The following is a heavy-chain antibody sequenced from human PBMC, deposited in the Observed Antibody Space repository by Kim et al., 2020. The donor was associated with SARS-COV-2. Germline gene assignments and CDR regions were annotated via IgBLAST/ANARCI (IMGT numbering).Heavy chain of an antibody. D-gene: IGHD2-2*01. Sequence: SVKVSCKASGGTFSSYAISWVRQAPGQGLEWMGGIIPIFGTANYAQKFQGRVTITADESTSTAYMELSSLRSEDTAVYYCARAEGDIVVVPAFHNWFDPWGQGTLVTVSS. CDR3: ARAEGDIVVVPAFHNWFDP. CDR1: GGTFSSYA. CDR2: IIPIFGTA. V-gene: IGHV1-69*13. J-gene: IGHJ5*02.